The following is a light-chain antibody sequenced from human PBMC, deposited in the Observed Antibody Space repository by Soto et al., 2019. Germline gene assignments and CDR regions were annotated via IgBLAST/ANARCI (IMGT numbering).Light chain of an antibody. J-gene: IGKJ1*01. Sequence: EIVLTQSPGTLSLSPGERATLSCRASESVSTSYLAWYQQKPGQAPRLLIYGASNRATGIPDRFSGSGSGTDFTLTISSLEPEDFTVYYCQQHGSSPGAFGQGTKVEI. CDR2: GAS. V-gene: IGKV3-20*01. CDR1: ESVSTSY. CDR3: QQHGSSPGA.